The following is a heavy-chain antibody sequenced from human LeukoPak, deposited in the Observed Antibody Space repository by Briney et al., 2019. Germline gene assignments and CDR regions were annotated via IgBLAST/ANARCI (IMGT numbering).Heavy chain of an antibody. Sequence: SETLSLTCTVSGGSISSGSYYWSWIRQPAGTGLEWIGRIYTSGSTNYNPSLKSRVTISVDTSKNQFSLKLSSVTAADTAVYYCARAGALRYFDWLYDYWGQGTLVTVSS. V-gene: IGHV4-61*02. J-gene: IGHJ4*02. D-gene: IGHD3-9*01. CDR3: ARAGALRYFDWLYDY. CDR2: IYTSGST. CDR1: GGSISSGSYY.